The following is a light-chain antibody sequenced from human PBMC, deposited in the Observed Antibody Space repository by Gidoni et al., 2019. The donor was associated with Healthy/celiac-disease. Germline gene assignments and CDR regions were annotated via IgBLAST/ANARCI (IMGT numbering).Light chain of an antibody. V-gene: IGLV1-44*01. Sequence: QSVLTQPPSASWTPGQRVTISCSGSSSTIGSNTVNWYQQLPGTAPKRLIYSNNQRPSGVPDRFSGSKSGTSASLAISGLQSEDEADYYCAAWDDSLNGWVFGGGTKLTVL. CDR3: AAWDDSLNGWV. CDR1: SSTIGSNT. J-gene: IGLJ3*02. CDR2: SNN.